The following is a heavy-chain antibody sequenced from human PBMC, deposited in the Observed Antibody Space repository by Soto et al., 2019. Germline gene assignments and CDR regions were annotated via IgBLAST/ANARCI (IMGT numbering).Heavy chain of an antibody. CDR1: GYSITSGYY. V-gene: IGHV4-38-2*02. Sequence: SETLSLTCTVSGYSITSGYYWGWIRQHPGKGLEWIGSIYHSGTTYYNASLKSRVTISVDTSKNQFSLKLSSVTAADTAVYYCARVKSSGYGRPNWFDPWGQGALVTVSS. J-gene: IGHJ5*02. CDR2: IYHSGTT. CDR3: ARVKSSGYGRPNWFDP. D-gene: IGHD5-12*01.